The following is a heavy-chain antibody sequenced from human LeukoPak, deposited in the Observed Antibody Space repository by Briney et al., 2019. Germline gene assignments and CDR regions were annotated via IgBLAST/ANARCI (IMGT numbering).Heavy chain of an antibody. CDR1: GLAFSSYW. J-gene: IGHJ5*02. D-gene: IGHD1-14*01. V-gene: IGHV3-7*02. CDR3: ADGYKS. CDR2: INPDESEK. Sequence: GGSLRLSCAASGLAFSSYWMKWVRQAPGKGLEWVANINPDESEKYYVDSVKGRFTISRDNTKRSLFLQMDSLGAEDTAFYYCADGYKSWGQGTLVTVSS.